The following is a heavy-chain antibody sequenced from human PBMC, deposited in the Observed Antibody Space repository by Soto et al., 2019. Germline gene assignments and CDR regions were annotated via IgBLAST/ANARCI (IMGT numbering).Heavy chain of an antibody. V-gene: IGHV1-8*01. Sequence: ASVEVSCSASGYTFTSYDIYCVQQATGQGLKRMCWRHPNTWNSGYAHMFQGRVTMTSDPSISTAHMELSSMRSEDTAVYYCARPAETNGWNGFGADKYYFDFWGQGTMVTVSS. D-gene: IGHD1-1*01. J-gene: IGHJ4*02. CDR2: RHPNTWNS. CDR1: GYTFTSYD. CDR3: ARPAETNGWNGFGADKYYFDF.